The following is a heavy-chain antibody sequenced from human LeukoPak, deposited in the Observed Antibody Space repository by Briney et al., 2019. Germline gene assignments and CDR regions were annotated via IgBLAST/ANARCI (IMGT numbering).Heavy chain of an antibody. Sequence: GGSLRLSCAASGFTFSSYGMHWVRQAPGKGLEWVAFIGYDGSNKYYADSVKGRFTISRDNSKNTLYLQMNSLRAEDTAVYYCAKDNTTSVTYYYYGMDVWGQGNTVTVSS. D-gene: IGHD2/OR15-2a*01. CDR3: AKDNTTSVTYYYYGMDV. J-gene: IGHJ6*02. CDR1: GFTFSSYG. V-gene: IGHV3-30*02. CDR2: IGYDGSNK.